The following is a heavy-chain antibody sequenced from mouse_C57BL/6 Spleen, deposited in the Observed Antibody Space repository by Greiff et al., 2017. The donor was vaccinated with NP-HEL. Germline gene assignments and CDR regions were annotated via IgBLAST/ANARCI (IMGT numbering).Heavy chain of an antibody. Sequence: QVQLQQSGAELVRPGASVTLSCKASGYTFTDYEMHWVKQTPVHGLEWIGAIDPETGGTAYNQKFKGKAILTADKSSSTAYMELRSLTSEDSAVYYGTRGVSTMVTTKENDFDYWGQGTTLTVSS. CDR2: IDPETGGT. CDR1: GYTFTDYE. CDR3: TRGVSTMVTTKENDFDY. D-gene: IGHD2-2*01. V-gene: IGHV1-15*01. J-gene: IGHJ2*01.